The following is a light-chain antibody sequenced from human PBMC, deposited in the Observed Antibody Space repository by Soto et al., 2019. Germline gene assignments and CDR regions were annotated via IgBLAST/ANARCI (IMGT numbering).Light chain of an antibody. Sequence: QSLLTQPASVSWSPGQSITISFTGTSSDVGGYIYVSWYQQHPGKAPKLMIYDVTSRPSGVSYRFSGSKSGNTASLTISGLQAEDEADYYCSSYTTSSSYVFGTGTKVTVL. J-gene: IGLJ1*01. V-gene: IGLV2-14*01. CDR2: DVT. CDR3: SSYTTSSSYV. CDR1: SSDVGGYIY.